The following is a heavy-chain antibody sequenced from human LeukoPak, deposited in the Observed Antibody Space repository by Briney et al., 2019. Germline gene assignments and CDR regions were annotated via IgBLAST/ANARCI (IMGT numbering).Heavy chain of an antibody. D-gene: IGHD3-10*01. V-gene: IGHV1-8*01. J-gene: IGHJ3*02. CDR2: MNPNSGNT. Sequence: ASVKVSCKASGYTFTSYDINWVRQATGQGLEWMGWMNPNSGNTGYAQKFQGRVTVTRNTSISTAYMELSSLRSEDTAVYYCARFRELHDFDIWGQGTMVTVSS. CDR3: ARFRELHDFDI. CDR1: GYTFTSYD.